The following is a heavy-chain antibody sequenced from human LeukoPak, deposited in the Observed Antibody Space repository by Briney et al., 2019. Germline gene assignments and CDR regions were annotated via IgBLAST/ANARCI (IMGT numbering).Heavy chain of an antibody. D-gene: IGHD4-17*01. CDR2: IYPVDSDT. J-gene: IGHJ4*02. CDR3: ARHGTTVTTLVAY. V-gene: IGHV5-51*01. Sequence: GESLKISCKGSGYSFTNYWIGWVRQMPGKGLEWMGIIYPVDSDTRYSPSFQGQVTISADKSISTAYLQWSSLKASDTAMYYCARHGTTVTTLVAYWGQGTLVTVSS. CDR1: GYSFTNYW.